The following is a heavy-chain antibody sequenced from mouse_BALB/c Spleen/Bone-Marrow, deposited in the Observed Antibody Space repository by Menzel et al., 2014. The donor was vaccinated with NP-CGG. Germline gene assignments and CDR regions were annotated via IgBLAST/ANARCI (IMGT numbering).Heavy chain of an antibody. CDR3: ARDMGGLLFDY. Sequence: DVMLVESGGGLVQPGGSLRLSCATSGFTFTDYYMNWVRQPPGKALEWLGFIRNKAYSYTTEYSASVKGRFTISRDNSQSILYLQMNTLRAEDSATHYCARDMGGLLFDYWGQGTTLTVSS. D-gene: IGHD2-3*01. V-gene: IGHV7-3*02. CDR1: GFTFTDYY. CDR2: IRNKAYSYTT. J-gene: IGHJ2*01.